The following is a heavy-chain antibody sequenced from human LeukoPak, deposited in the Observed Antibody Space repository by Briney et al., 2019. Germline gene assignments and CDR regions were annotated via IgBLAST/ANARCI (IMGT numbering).Heavy chain of an antibody. J-gene: IGHJ3*02. CDR2: IYSGGTT. V-gene: IGHV3-53*01. Sequence: GSLRLSCAASGFTASSNYMSWVRQAPGKVLEWVSVIYSGGTTYYADYVKGRFTISRDNSNNTLYLQMNSLRAEDTAVYYCARGPVTKFEIWGQGTMVTVSS. D-gene: IGHD4-17*01. CDR3: ARGPVTKFEI. CDR1: GFTASSNY.